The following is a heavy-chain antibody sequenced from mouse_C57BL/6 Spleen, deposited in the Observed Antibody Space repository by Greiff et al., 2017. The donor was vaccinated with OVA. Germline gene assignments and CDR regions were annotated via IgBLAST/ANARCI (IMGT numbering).Heavy chain of an antibody. Sequence: QVQLQQSGAELVRPGTSVKMSCKASGYTFTNYWIGWAKQRPGHGLEWIGDIYPGGGYTNYNEKFKGKATLTADKSSSTAYMQFSSLTSEDSAIYYCARYPLYDGSHFDDWGQGTTLTVSS. CDR1: GYTFTNYW. CDR3: ARYPLYDGSHFDD. V-gene: IGHV1-63*01. CDR2: IYPGGGYT. J-gene: IGHJ2*01. D-gene: IGHD2-3*01.